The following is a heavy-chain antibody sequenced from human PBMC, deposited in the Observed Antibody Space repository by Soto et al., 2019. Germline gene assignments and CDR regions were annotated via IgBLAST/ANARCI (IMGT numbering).Heavy chain of an antibody. V-gene: IGHV3-30-3*01. J-gene: IGHJ3*02. CDR3: ARDGYSGRSDGFDI. CDR1: GFPFSAYT. Sequence: QVQLVESGGGVVQPGRSLRLSCAASGFPFSAYTMHCVRQPPGKGLEWVAVISYDGNNERYTDPVKGRFTVSRDNSKSTLYLQMNSLKSEDTAVYYCARDGYSGRSDGFDIWGQGTLVTVAS. D-gene: IGHD1-26*01. CDR2: ISYDGNNE.